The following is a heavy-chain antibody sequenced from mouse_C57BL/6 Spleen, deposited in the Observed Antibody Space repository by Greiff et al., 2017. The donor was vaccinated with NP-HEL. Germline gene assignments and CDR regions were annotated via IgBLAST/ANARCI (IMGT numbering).Heavy chain of an antibody. V-gene: IGHV1-50*01. CDR2: IDPSDSYT. Sequence: QVQLQQPGAELVKPGPSVKLSCKASGYTFTSYWMQWVKQRPGQGLEWIGEIDPSDSYTNYNQKFKGKATLTVDTSSSTAYMQLSSLTSEDSAVYYCARSWDVAYWGQGTLVTVSA. CDR1: GYTFTSYW. D-gene: IGHD4-1*01. CDR3: ARSWDVAY. J-gene: IGHJ3*01.